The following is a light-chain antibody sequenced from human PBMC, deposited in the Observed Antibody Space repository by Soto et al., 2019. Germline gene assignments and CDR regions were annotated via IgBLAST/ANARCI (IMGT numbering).Light chain of an antibody. Sequence: EIFLTQSPDTLSLSPGERATLSCRASQSVTNYIAWYQQRPGQAPRLLIFGASIRDTGIPDRFSGSGSGTDFTLTISRLEPEDFAVYYCQQYGSSPLITFGQGTRLEI. V-gene: IGKV3-20*01. CDR2: GAS. CDR3: QQYGSSPLIT. CDR1: QSVTNY. J-gene: IGKJ5*01.